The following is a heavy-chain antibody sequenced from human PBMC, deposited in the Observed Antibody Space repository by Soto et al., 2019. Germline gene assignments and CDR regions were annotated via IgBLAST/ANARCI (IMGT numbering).Heavy chain of an antibody. CDR1: GGSISGYH. D-gene: IGHD3-22*01. CDR3: ARYSSESSDYYLHDY. V-gene: IGHV4-59*01. CDR2: IYSSVST. Sequence: SETLSLTCTVSGGSISGYHWSWFRQNPGKGPEWIGYIYSSVSTNYNASLKSRLTISIDTSKNQFALQLKSVTAADTAVYFCARYSSESSDYYLHDYWGKETLVNVSS. J-gene: IGHJ4*02.